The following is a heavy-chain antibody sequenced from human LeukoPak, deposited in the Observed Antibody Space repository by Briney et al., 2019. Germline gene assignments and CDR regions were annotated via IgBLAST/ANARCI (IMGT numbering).Heavy chain of an antibody. V-gene: IGHV3-23*01. D-gene: IGHD2-15*01. Sequence: PGGSLRLSCAASGFTFSNYAMSWVRRTPGKGLEWVSTISINGVSTYYADSVKGRFTISRDNSKNTLYLQMNSLRAEDTAVYYCARDHLEDTNYYYYMDVWGKGTTVTVSS. J-gene: IGHJ6*03. CDR2: ISINGVST. CDR1: GFTFSNYA. CDR3: ARDHLEDTNYYYYMDV.